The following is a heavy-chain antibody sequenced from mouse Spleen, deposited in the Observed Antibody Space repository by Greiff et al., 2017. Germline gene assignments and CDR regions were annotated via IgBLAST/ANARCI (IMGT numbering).Heavy chain of an antibody. CDR1: GFTFSSYG. J-gene: IGHJ3*01. CDR3: ASLSYYGSSSFAY. D-gene: IGHD1-1*01. CDR2: ISGGGSYT. Sequence: DVMLVESGGGLVKPGGSLKLSCAASGFTFSSYGMSWVRQTPEKRLEWVATISGGGSYTYYPDSVKGRFTISRDNAKNNLYLQMSSLRSEDTALYYCASLSYYGSSSFAYWGQGTLVTVSA. V-gene: IGHV5-9-2*01.